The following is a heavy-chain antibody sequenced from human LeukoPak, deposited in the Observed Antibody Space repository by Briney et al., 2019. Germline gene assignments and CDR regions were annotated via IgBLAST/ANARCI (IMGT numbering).Heavy chain of an antibody. CDR2: INSDGSST. D-gene: IGHD4-23*01. Sequence: PGGSLRLSCVASGFTFSSYWMHWVRQAPGKGLVWVSRINSDGSSTKCADSVKGRFTISRDNAKNTLYLQMNSLRAEDTAVYYCARSSYGGMDYWGQGTLVTVSS. CDR3: ARSSYGGMDY. J-gene: IGHJ4*02. CDR1: GFTFSSYW. V-gene: IGHV3-74*03.